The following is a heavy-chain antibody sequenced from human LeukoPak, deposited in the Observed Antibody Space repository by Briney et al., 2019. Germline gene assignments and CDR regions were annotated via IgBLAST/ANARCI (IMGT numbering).Heavy chain of an antibody. CDR3: ARVGIAAAGAFDY. J-gene: IGHJ4*02. D-gene: IGHD6-13*01. V-gene: IGHV3-66*02. Sequence: GGSLRLSCAASGFTFSSNYMSWVRQAPGEGVEGVSVIYSGGSTYYADSVKGRFTISRDNSKNALYLQMNSLRAEDTAVYYCARVGIAAAGAFDYWGQGTLVTVSS. CDR1: GFTFSSNY. CDR2: IYSGGST.